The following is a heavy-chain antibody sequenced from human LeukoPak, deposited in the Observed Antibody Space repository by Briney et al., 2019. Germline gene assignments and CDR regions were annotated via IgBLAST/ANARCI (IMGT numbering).Heavy chain of an antibody. Sequence: GGSLRLSCAASGFTFSSYAMSWVRQAPGKGLEWVAVISGSGGSTYYADSVKGRFTISRDNSKNTLYLQMNSLRAEDTAVYYCAKEIMESAMVLPFDYWGQGTLVTVSS. V-gene: IGHV3-23*01. J-gene: IGHJ4*02. CDR3: AKEIMESAMVLPFDY. CDR2: ISGSGGST. D-gene: IGHD3-10*01. CDR1: GFTFSSYA.